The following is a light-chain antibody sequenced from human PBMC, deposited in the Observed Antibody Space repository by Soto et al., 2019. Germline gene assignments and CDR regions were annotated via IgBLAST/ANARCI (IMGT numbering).Light chain of an antibody. V-gene: IGLV1-40*01. J-gene: IGLJ3*02. Sequence: QSVLTQPPSVSGAPGQRVTVPCTGSSSNLGAGEDVHWYQQVPGAAPKLLMYGNANRPAGVPDRFSGSKSGTSASLVITGLQAEDEADYYCQSYDTSLSAVMFGGGTQLTVL. CDR2: GNA. CDR3: QSYDTSLSAVM. CDR1: SSNLGAGED.